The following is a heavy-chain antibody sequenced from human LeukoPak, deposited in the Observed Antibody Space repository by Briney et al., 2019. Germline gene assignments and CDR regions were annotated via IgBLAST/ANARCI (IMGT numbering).Heavy chain of an antibody. Sequence: GGSLRLSCAASGFTFSSYSMNWVRQAPGKGLEWVSYISSSGRSILYADSVKGRFTVSRDNAKDSLYLQMNNLRAEDTAVYYCARRNWNDQYYYYGMDVWGPGTTVTVSS. V-gene: IGHV3-21*05. D-gene: IGHD1-1*01. CDR3: ARRNWNDQYYYYGMDV. J-gene: IGHJ6*02. CDR2: ISSSGRSI. CDR1: GFTFSSYS.